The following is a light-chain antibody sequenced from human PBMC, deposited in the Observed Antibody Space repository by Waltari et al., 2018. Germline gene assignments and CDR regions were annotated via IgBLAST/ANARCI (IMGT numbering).Light chain of an antibody. CDR1: PGISNS. J-gene: IGKJ5*01. V-gene: IGKV1-NL1*01. CDR2: AAS. CDR3: QQYYSTPPIT. Sequence: DIQMTQSPSSLSASVGDRVTITCRASPGISNSLAWYQQKPGKAPKLLLYAASRLESGVPSRFSGSGSGTDYTLTISSLQPEDFATYYCQQYYSTPPITFGQGTRLEIK.